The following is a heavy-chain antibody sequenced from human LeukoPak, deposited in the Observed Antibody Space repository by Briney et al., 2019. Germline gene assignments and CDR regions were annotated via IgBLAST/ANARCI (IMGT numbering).Heavy chain of an antibody. V-gene: IGHV3-30*18. J-gene: IGHJ4*02. D-gene: IGHD6-13*01. CDR2: ISYDGSNK. CDR1: GFTFSIYG. CDR3: AKEDSSNCGLDY. Sequence: GRSLRLSCEASGFTFSIYGMHWVRHAPRKGLDWVALISYDGSNKYYADSVKSRFTISRDNSKNTLYLQMNSLRGEDTAVYYCAKEDSSNCGLDYWGQGNLVTVSS.